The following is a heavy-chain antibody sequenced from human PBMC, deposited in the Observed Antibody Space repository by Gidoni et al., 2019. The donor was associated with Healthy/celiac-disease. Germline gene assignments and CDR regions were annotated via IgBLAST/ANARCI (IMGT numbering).Heavy chain of an antibody. CDR3: ASGYSGYDTLPYYFDY. Sequence: QVQLQQSGPGLVKPSQTLSLTCAISGDSVSSYRSAWNWIRQSPSRGLEWLGRTYYRSKWYNDYAVSVKSRITSNPDTSKNQFSLQLNSVTPEDTAVYYCASGYSGYDTLPYYFDYWGQGTLVTVSS. D-gene: IGHD5-12*01. J-gene: IGHJ4*02. CDR2: TYYRSKWYN. V-gene: IGHV6-1*01. CDR1: GDSVSSYRSA.